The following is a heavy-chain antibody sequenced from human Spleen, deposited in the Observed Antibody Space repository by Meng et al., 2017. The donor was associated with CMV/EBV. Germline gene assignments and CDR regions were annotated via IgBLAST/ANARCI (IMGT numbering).Heavy chain of an antibody. CDR2: IYYTGTT. CDR1: GGSISSSSYY. V-gene: IGHV4-39*07. J-gene: IGHJ4*02. Sequence: GSLRLSCTVSGGSISSSSYYWGWIRQSPGKGLEWIGSIYYTGTTYSNPSLKSRVTISVDTSKNQFSLNLTSVTAADTAMYFCASGYGGNPGTNNYWGRGTLVTVSS. D-gene: IGHD4-23*01. CDR3: ASGYGGNPGTNNY.